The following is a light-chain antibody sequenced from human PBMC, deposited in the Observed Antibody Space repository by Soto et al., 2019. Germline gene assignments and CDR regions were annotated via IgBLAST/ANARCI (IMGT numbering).Light chain of an antibody. CDR2: DVS. J-gene: IGLJ1*01. V-gene: IGLV2-14*01. Sequence: QSALTQPAYVSVSPGRWITISCNGTSSDVGGYNYVSWYQQHPGKAPKLMIYDVSNRPSGVSNRFSGSKSGNTASLTISGLQAEDEADYYCSSYTSSFYVFGTGTKVTVL. CDR3: SSYTSSFYV. CDR1: SSDVGGYNY.